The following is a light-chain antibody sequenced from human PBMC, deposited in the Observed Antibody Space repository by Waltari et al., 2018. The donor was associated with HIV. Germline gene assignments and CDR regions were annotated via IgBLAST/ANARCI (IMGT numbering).Light chain of an antibody. CDR3: QVWHYSVF. CDR2: NKI. Sequence: YGLTQPFSVSVDLRQTANIPWGATNLGANYVHWYQQKPGQAPSLIIYNKINRPSGVPDRFSASKSRITATLIISGVQAGDEADYYCQVWHYSVFFGGGTKVTVL. V-gene: IGLV3-9*01. CDR1: NLGANY. J-gene: IGLJ2*01.